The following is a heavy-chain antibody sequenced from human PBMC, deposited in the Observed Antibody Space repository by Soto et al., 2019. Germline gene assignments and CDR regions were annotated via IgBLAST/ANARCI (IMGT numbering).Heavy chain of an antibody. CDR3: ARPTFGYDIYTGGMDV. Sequence: SETLSLTCTVSGGSISSSSYYWGWIRQPPGKGLEWIGSIYYSGSTYYNPSLKSRVTISVDTSKNQFSLKLSSVTAADTAVYYCARPTFGYDIYTGGMDVWGQGTTVTVSS. CDR1: GGSISSSSYY. D-gene: IGHD3-9*01. J-gene: IGHJ6*02. CDR2: IYYSGST. V-gene: IGHV4-39*01.